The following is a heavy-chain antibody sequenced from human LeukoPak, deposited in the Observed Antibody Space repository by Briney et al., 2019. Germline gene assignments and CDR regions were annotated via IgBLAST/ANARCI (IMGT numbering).Heavy chain of an antibody. CDR2: FDPEDGET. Sequence: ASVTVSCTVSGYTLTGLSMHWVRQAPGKGLEWMGGFDPEDGETIYAQKFQGRVTMTEDTSTDTAYMELSSLRSEDTAVYYCATATIVGATWWAYYFDYWGQGTLVTVSS. D-gene: IGHD1-26*01. J-gene: IGHJ4*02. CDR1: GYTLTGLS. CDR3: ATATIVGATWWAYYFDY. V-gene: IGHV1-24*01.